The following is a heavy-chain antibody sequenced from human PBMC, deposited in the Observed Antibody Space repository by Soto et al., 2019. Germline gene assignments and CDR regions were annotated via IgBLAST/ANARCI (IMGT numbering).Heavy chain of an antibody. CDR2: ISAYNGNT. CDR1: GYTFTSYG. CDR3: ARVKGDIVVVVAADSGWFDP. Sequence: WASVKVSCKASGYTFTSYGISWVRQAPGQGLEWMGWISAYNGNTNYAQKLQGRVTMTTDTSTSTAYMELRSLRSDDTAVYYCARVKGDIVVVVAADSGWFDPWGQGTLVTVSS. J-gene: IGHJ5*02. V-gene: IGHV1-18*01. D-gene: IGHD2-15*01.